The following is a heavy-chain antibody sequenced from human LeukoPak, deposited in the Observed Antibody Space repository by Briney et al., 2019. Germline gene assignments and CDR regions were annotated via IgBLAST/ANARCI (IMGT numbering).Heavy chain of an antibody. Sequence: GGSLRLSCAASGFTFSSYGMHWVRQAPGKGLEWVAVISYDGSNKYYADSVKGRFTISRDNSKNTLHLQMNSLRAEDTAVYYCAKSSMDVWGQGTMVTVSS. CDR2: ISYDGSNK. CDR1: GFTFSSYG. CDR3: AKSSMDV. V-gene: IGHV3-30*18. J-gene: IGHJ6*02.